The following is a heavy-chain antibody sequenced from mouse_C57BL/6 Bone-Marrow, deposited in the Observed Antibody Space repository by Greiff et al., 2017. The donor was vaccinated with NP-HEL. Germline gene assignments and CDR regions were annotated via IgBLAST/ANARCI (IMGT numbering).Heavy chain of an antibody. CDR2: INPSSGYT. CDR3: ARVYGRPYWYFDV. Sequence: VQLQQSGAELAKPGASVKLSCKASGYTFTSYWMHWVKQRPGQGLEWIGYINPSSGYTKYNQKFKYKATLTADKSSRTAYMQLSSLTYEDSAVYYCARVYGRPYWYFDVWGTGTTVTVSS. J-gene: IGHJ1*03. V-gene: IGHV1-7*01. CDR1: GYTFTSYW. D-gene: IGHD1-1*01.